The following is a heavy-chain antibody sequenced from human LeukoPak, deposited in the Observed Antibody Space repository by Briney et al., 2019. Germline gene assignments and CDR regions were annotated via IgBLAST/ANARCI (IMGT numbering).Heavy chain of an antibody. CDR1: GFTFDDYA. D-gene: IGHD3-22*01. CDR3: ARHGGYSSGYYTSDY. CDR2: ISWNSGSI. V-gene: IGHV3-9*01. J-gene: IGHJ4*02. Sequence: GRSLRLSCAASGFTFDDYAMHWVRQAPGKGLEWVSGISWNSGSIGYADSVKGRFTISRDNAKNSLYLQMNSLRAEDTAVYYCARHGGYSSGYYTSDYWGQGTLVTVSS.